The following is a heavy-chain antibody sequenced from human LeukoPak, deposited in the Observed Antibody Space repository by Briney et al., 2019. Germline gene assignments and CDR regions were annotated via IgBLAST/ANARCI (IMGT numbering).Heavy chain of an antibody. V-gene: IGHV1-18*01. Sequence: ASVKVSCKSSGYTFTSYVISGVRQAPGQGLEWMGWISAYNGKTNYAQKLQGRVTMTTDTSTSTAYMELRSMRSDDTAVYYCARDPGGDTAMFVYYYYYGMDVWGQGTTVTVSS. J-gene: IGHJ6*02. D-gene: IGHD5-18*01. CDR2: ISAYNGKT. CDR1: GYTFTSYV. CDR3: ARDPGGDTAMFVYYYYYGMDV.